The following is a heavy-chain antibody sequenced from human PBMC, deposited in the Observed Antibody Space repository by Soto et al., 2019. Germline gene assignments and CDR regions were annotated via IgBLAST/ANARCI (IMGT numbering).Heavy chain of an antibody. Sequence: EVHLVESGGGLVQPGGSLRLSCAASGFSFSDNYMSWLRQPPGKGLECVAKIDPSGSATYYVDSVRGRFTISRDNAENSLYLQMSRLRGDDAAVYYCAREVWWALESWGQGTLVTVSS. D-gene: IGHD2-21*01. CDR3: AREVWWALES. V-gene: IGHV3-7*01. J-gene: IGHJ4*02. CDR1: GFSFSDNY. CDR2: IDPSGSAT.